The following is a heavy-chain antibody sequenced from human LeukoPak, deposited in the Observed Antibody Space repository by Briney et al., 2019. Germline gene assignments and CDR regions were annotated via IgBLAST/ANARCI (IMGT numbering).Heavy chain of an antibody. Sequence: SQTLSLTCTVSGGSISSGGYYWSWIRQHPGKGLEWIGYIYYSGSTYYNPSLKSRVTISVDTSKNQISLKLSSVTAADTAVYYCARSYPGLYYYGMDVWGKGTTVTVSS. V-gene: IGHV4-31*03. J-gene: IGHJ6*04. D-gene: IGHD2-2*02. CDR2: IYYSGST. CDR3: ARSYPGLYYYGMDV. CDR1: GGSISSGGYY.